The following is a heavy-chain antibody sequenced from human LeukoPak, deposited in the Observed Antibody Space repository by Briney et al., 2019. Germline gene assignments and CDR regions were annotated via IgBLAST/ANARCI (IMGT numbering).Heavy chain of an antibody. CDR2: IKSKSDGGTT. D-gene: IGHD6-6*01. J-gene: IGHJ4*02. CDR1: GFTFSNAW. CDR3: TTGAYSSSYYFDY. V-gene: IGHV3-15*01. Sequence: GGSLRLSCAASGFTFSNAWMSWVRQAPGKGLEWVGRIKSKSDGGTTDYAAPVKGRFTISRDDSRNTLYLQMNSLKTEDTAVYYCTTGAYSSSYYFDYWGQGTLVTVSS.